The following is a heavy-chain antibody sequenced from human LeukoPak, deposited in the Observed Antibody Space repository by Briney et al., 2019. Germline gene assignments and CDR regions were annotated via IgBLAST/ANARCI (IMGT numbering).Heavy chain of an antibody. CDR1: GYTFTSYY. CDR3: ARDGGYSGYLEPLGGPMDV. Sequence: GASVKVSCKASGYTFTSYYMHWVRQAPGQGLEWMGWINPNSGGTNYAQKFQGRVTMTRDTSISTAYMELSRLRSDDTAVYYCARDGGYSGYLEPLGGPMDVWGKGTTATVSS. CDR2: INPNSGGT. V-gene: IGHV1-2*02. J-gene: IGHJ6*03. D-gene: IGHD5-12*01.